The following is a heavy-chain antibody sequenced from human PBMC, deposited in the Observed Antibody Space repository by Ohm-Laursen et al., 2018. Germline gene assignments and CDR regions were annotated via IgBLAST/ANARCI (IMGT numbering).Heavy chain of an antibody. CDR2: MHSSGST. D-gene: IGHD2-15*01. CDR3: ARGGRWSSEYNWFDP. CDR1: GDSVSNYY. J-gene: IGHJ5*02. Sequence: GTLSLTCTVSGDSVSNYYWNWIRQPPGKGLEWIGYMHSSGSTNYNPSLMGRVSISIDTSENQVSLSLSSVMAADMAVYYCARGGRWSSEYNWFDPWGQGTLVTVSS. V-gene: IGHV4-59*02.